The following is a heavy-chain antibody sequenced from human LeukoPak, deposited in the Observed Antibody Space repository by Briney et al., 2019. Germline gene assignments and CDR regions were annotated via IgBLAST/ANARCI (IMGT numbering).Heavy chain of an antibody. J-gene: IGHJ5*02. Sequence: SETLSLTCAVYGGSFSYYYWSWIRQPPGKGLEWIGEINHSGSTNYNPSLKSRVTISVDTSKNQFSLRLTSVTAADTAVYYCAREYSGTFDPWGQGTLVTVSS. V-gene: IGHV4-34*01. CDR3: AREYSGTFDP. CDR2: INHSGST. CDR1: GGSFSYYY. D-gene: IGHD1-26*01.